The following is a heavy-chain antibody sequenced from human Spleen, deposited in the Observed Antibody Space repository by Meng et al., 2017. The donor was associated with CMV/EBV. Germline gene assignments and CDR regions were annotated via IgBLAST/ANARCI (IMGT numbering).Heavy chain of an antibody. CDR3: ARRGRGGVVAGMGIDY. V-gene: IGHV1-2*02. D-gene: IGHD6-19*01. CDR2: INPNSGGT. Sequence: ASVKVSCKASGYTFTGYYMHWVRQAPGQGLEWMGWINPNSGGTNYAQKFQGRVTMTRDTSISTAYMELSRLRSDDTAVYYCARRGRGGVVAGMGIDYWGQGTLVTVSS. CDR1: GYTFTGYY. J-gene: IGHJ4*02.